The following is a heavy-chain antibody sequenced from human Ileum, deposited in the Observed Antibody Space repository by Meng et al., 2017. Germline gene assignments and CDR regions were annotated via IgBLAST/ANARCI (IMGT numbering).Heavy chain of an antibody. J-gene: IGHJ2*01. CDR2: MYYSGST. Sequence: QLHLQESGPGLVKPSETLSLTCTVSGGSVSNTKYYWAWIRQPPGKVLEWIGKMYYSGSTYFNPSLKSRVAISVDTSNNQVSLKLSFVTAADTAVYYCARGGAVAGVWWYFDLWGRGTLVTVSS. D-gene: IGHD6-19*01. CDR1: GGSVSNTKYY. CDR3: ARGGAVAGVWWYFDL. V-gene: IGHV4-39*07.